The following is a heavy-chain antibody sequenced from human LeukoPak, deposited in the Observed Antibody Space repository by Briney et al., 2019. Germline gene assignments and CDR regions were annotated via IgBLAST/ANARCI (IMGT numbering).Heavy chain of an antibody. CDR2: ISPSSSTI. J-gene: IGHJ3*02. D-gene: IGHD3-10*01. V-gene: IGHV3-48*01. CDR3: AGASGAFEI. CDR1: GFTFSSQG. Sequence: GGSLRLSCAASGFTFSSQGMNWVRQAPGKGLEWVSFISPSSSTIFHADSVGGRFTISRDNAKNSLYLQMNNLRAEDTAMYYCAGASGAFEIWGQGTMVTVSS.